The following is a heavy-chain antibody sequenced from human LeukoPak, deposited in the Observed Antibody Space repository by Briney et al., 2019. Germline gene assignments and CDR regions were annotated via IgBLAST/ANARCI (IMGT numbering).Heavy chain of an antibody. J-gene: IGHJ3*02. CDR3: AKGLTCGYSSDAFDI. CDR1: GFTFSSYA. D-gene: IGHD3-22*01. CDR2: ISGSGGST. V-gene: IGHV3-23*01. Sequence: GGSLRLSCAASGFTFSSYAMSWVREAPGKGLEWGSAISGSGGSTYYADSVKGRFTISRDNSKNTLCLQLNSLRAEDTAVYYCAKGLTCGYSSDAFDIWGQGTMGIVSS.